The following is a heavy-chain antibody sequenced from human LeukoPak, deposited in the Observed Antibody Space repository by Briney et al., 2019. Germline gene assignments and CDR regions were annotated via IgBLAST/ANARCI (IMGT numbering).Heavy chain of an antibody. J-gene: IGHJ4*02. Sequence: PGGSLRLSCAASGFTFSSYAMSWVRQAPGKGLEWVSAISASGGSTYYADSVKGRFTISRDNAKNSLYLQMNSLRAEDTAVYYCARDPAAAGTSVYNDYWGQGTLVTVSS. CDR3: ARDPAAAGTSVYNDY. CDR1: GFTFSSYA. D-gene: IGHD6-13*01. V-gene: IGHV3-23*01. CDR2: ISASGGST.